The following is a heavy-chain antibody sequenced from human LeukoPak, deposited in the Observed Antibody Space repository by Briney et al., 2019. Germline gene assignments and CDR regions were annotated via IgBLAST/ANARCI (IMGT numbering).Heavy chain of an antibody. J-gene: IGHJ4*02. CDR3: ARIPRTWLRFPYFDY. D-gene: IGHD5-12*01. Sequence: PGGSLRLSCAASAFTFSNYTMHWVRQAPGKGLEWVAVISYDGSNKYYADSVKGRFTISRGNSKDTLYLQMNSLRGEDTAVYYCARIPRTWLRFPYFDYWGQGTLVTVSS. CDR1: AFTFSNYT. V-gene: IGHV3-30-3*01. CDR2: ISYDGSNK.